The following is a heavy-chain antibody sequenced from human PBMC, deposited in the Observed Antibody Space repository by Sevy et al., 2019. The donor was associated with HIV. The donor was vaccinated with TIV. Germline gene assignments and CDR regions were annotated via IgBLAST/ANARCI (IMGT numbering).Heavy chain of an antibody. CDR2: ISYDGSKK. D-gene: IGHD4-17*01. CDR3: ARDQHDYGGNVRTGWFDP. V-gene: IGHV3-30-3*01. J-gene: IGHJ5*02. CDR1: GFTFSSYD. Sequence: GGSLRLSCAASGFTFSSYDMHWDRQAPGKGLEWVAGISYDGSKKYYAYFVKGRFTVSRDNSKKMLFLQMSGLRTEDTAVFYCARDQHDYGGNVRTGWFDPWGQGTLVTVSS.